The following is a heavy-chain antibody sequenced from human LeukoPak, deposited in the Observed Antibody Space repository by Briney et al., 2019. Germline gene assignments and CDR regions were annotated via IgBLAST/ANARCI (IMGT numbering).Heavy chain of an antibody. Sequence: GGSLRLSCAASGFTFSSYGMHWVRQAPGKGLEWVSVIYSGGSTYYADSVKGRFTISRDNSKNTLYLQMNSLRAEDTAVYYCARDRRYCSSTSCPGGFDYWGQGTLVTVSS. V-gene: IGHV3-53*01. J-gene: IGHJ4*02. D-gene: IGHD2-2*01. CDR1: GFTFSSYG. CDR2: IYSGGST. CDR3: ARDRRYCSSTSCPGGFDY.